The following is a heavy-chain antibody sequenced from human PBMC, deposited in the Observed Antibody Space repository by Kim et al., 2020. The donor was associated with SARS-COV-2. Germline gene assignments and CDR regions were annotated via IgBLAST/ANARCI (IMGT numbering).Heavy chain of an antibody. J-gene: IGHJ4*02. V-gene: IGHV4-30-4*01. Sequence: SETLSLTCTVSGGSISSGDYYWSWIRQPPGKGLEWIGYIYYSGSTYYNPSLKSRVTISVDTSKNQFSLKLSSVTAADTAVYYCARGGGSGSYYKRFSPFDYWGQGTLVTVSS. D-gene: IGHD3-10*01. CDR2: IYYSGST. CDR1: GGSISSGDYY. CDR3: ARGGGSGSYYKRFSPFDY.